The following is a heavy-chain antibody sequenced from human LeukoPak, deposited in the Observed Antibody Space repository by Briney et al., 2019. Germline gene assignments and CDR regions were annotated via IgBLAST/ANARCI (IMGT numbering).Heavy chain of an antibody. Sequence: SETLSLTCTVSGVSVSSGSYYWSWIRQPPAKGLEWIGYIYYSGSTNYNPSLKSRVTISVDTSKNQFSRKLSSVTAADTAVYYYARDSRGYLDYWGQGTLVTVSS. J-gene: IGHJ4*02. CDR3: ARDSRGYLDY. CDR2: IYYSGST. V-gene: IGHV4-61*01. CDR1: GVSVSSGSYY.